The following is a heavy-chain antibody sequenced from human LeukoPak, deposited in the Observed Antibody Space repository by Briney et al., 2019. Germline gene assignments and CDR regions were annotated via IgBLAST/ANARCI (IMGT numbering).Heavy chain of an antibody. CDR1: GGSISSGSYH. V-gene: IGHV4-61*02. D-gene: IGHD3-10*01. Sequence: KASETLSLTCTVSGGSISSGSYHWSWIRQAAGKGLEWIGRMHTTGSTNYNPSLKSRLTMSVDTSKNQFSLKVRSVTAADTAVYYCARDSGSGYYEAWGQGTLVTVSS. CDR3: ARDSGSGYYEA. CDR2: MHTTGST. J-gene: IGHJ5*02.